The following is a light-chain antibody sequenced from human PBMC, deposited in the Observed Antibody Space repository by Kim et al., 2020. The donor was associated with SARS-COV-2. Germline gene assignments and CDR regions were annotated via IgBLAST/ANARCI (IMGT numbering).Light chain of an antibody. CDR1: SSDVGSYNL. Sequence: QSALTQPASVSGSPGQSITISCTGTSSDVGSYNLVSWYQQHPGKAPRLMIYEGSKRPAGVSNRFSGSESGNTASLTISGLQAEDEADYYCCSYASSSTSYVVFGGGTQLTVL. V-gene: IGLV2-23*01. CDR2: EGS. CDR3: CSYASSSTSYVV. J-gene: IGLJ2*01.